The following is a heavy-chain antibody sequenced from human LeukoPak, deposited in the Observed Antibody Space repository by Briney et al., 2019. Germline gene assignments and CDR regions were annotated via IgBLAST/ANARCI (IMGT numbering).Heavy chain of an antibody. CDR1: GFTFSSYS. D-gene: IGHD1-26*01. CDR2: ISSSSSTI. V-gene: IGHV3-48*01. CDR3: AKAPSYSGSYSSY. J-gene: IGHJ4*02. Sequence: GGSLRLSCAASGFTFSSYSMNWVRQAPGKGLEWVSYISSSSSTIYYADSVKGRFTISRDNSKNTLYLQMNSLRAEDTAVYYCAKAPSYSGSYSSYWGQGTLVTVSS.